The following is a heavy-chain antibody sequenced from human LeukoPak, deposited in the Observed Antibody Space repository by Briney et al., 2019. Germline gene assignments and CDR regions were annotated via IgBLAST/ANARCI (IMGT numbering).Heavy chain of an antibody. Sequence: GGSLRLSCAASGFNFNNYGIHWVRQAPGKGLEWVAFISYDGSNTYYADSVKGRFTISRDNSKNTLYLQMNSLRTEDTAVYYCAKAEGYDILTGLDYWGQGTLVTVSS. CDR2: ISYDGSNT. D-gene: IGHD3-9*01. J-gene: IGHJ4*02. CDR1: GFNFNNYG. CDR3: AKAEGYDILTGLDY. V-gene: IGHV3-30*18.